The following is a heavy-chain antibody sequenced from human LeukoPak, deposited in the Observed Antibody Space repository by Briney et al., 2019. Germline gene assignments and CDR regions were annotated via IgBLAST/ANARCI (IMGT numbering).Heavy chain of an antibody. Sequence: GGSLRLSCSASGLTVTNARMNWVRQAPGEGLDWVGRIASKTDGGATDYAAPVKGRFTISRDDSKNTLNLQMNSLKTEDTAVYYCTTGIRGDWGQGTLVTVSS. CDR2: IASKTDGGAT. CDR3: TTGIRGD. D-gene: IGHD3-10*01. V-gene: IGHV3-15*07. J-gene: IGHJ4*02. CDR1: GLTVTNAR.